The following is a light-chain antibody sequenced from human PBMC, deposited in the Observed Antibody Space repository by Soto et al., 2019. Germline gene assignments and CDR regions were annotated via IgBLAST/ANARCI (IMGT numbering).Light chain of an antibody. J-gene: IGKJ4*01. V-gene: IGKV2-24*01. Sequence: DIVLTQTPLSSPVTVGQPASISWRSSQRLVHSDGNTYLSWLQQRPGQPPRLLIYQISNRFSGVPDRFTGSGAGADFTLKISRVEAEDGGTYYCMQATQFPLTFGGGTKVKIK. CDR1: QRLVHSDGNTY. CDR3: MQATQFPLT. CDR2: QIS.